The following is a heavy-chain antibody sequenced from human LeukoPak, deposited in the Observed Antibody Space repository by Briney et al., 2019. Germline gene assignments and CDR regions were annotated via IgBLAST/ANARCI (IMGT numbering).Heavy chain of an antibody. CDR3: ARVGDHYHWYLDL. CDR2: LYSGGDT. Sequence: GGSLRLSCAASGFTVGTKYMNWVRQSPGKGLEWVSILYSGGDTYYADSVKGRFTISRDNSRNTLSLQMSSPRVEDTAIYYCARVGDHYHWYLDLWGRGTLVTVSS. J-gene: IGHJ2*01. V-gene: IGHV3-53*01. D-gene: IGHD3-10*01. CDR1: GFTVGTKY.